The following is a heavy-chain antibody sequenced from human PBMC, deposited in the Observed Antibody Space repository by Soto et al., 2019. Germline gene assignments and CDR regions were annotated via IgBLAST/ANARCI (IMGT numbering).Heavy chain of an antibody. V-gene: IGHV3-23*01. CDR1: GFTFRNYA. CDR3: AKDAVAGNGKWDWFDP. CDR2: IHGSGGSA. Sequence: EVQLLESGGGLVQPGGSLRLSCAASGFTFRNYAMSWVRQAPGKGLEWVSAIHGSGGSAYYADSVKGRFTVSRDDSKNTLYLQMSSLRVDDTALYYCAKDAVAGNGKWDWFDPWGQGTLVTVSS. D-gene: IGHD6-19*01. J-gene: IGHJ5*02.